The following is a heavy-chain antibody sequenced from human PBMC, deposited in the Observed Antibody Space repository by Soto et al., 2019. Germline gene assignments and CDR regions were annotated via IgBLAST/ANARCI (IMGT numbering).Heavy chain of an antibody. CDR1: GVSISSGVYY. D-gene: IGHD3-22*01. J-gene: IGHJ3*02. Sequence: TLSHTFTVSGVSISSGVYYWSCIRQHPGKGLEWIGYIYYSGSTYYNPSLKSRVTISVDTSKNQFSLKLSSVTAADTAVYYCARRSKGYSGAFDIWGQGTMVTVSS. CDR2: IYYSGST. CDR3: ARRSKGYSGAFDI. V-gene: IGHV4-30-4*08.